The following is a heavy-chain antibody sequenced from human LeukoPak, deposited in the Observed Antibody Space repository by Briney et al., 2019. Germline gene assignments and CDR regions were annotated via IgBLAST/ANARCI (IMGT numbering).Heavy chain of an antibody. J-gene: IGHJ4*02. D-gene: IGHD2-15*01. V-gene: IGHV4-59*01. Sequence: SETLSLTCTVSGGSISSYWSRIRPPPGKALEWIGFIHYSGTTNYNPSLKSRVTISIDTSKNQFSLRLTSVTAADTAVYFCARQYCSGVNCYPFFNSWGQGTLVTVSS. CDR1: GGSISSY. CDR2: IHYSGTT. CDR3: ARQYCSGVNCYPFFNS.